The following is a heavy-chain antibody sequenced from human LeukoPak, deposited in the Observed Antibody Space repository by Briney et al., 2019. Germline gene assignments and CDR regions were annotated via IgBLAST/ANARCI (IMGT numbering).Heavy chain of an antibody. CDR3: ARDPSNSSGYHAHFDF. CDR2: ISCYNGDT. V-gene: IGHV1-18*01. Sequence: ASVKVSCKASGYTFTHHGISWVRQAPGQGLEWMGWISCYNGDTMYAQNVQGRVTMTTETSTRTAYIELRSLRSDDTAMYYCARDPSNSSGYHAHFDFWGQGTLVTVSS. J-gene: IGHJ4*02. CDR1: GYTFTHHG. D-gene: IGHD6-19*01.